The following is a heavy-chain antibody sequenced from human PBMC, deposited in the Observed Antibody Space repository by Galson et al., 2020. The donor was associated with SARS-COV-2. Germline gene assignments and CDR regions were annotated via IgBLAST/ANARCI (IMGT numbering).Heavy chain of an antibody. D-gene: IGHD3-10*01. J-gene: IGHJ4*02. CDR3: ARGADSNTYGSGSFDY. CDR1: GGSFSSYY. CDR2: VNHSGRT. Sequence: SQASETLSLTCTVYGGSFSSYYWSWIRQPPGRGLELIGDVNHSGRTNYNPSLKSRVTISVDTSRNQFSLRLRSVTAADTAVYYCARGADSNTYGSGSFDYWGQGDLVTVSS. V-gene: IGHV4-34*01.